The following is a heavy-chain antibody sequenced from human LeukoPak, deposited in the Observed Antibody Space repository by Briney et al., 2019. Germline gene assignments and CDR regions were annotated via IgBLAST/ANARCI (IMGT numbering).Heavy chain of an antibody. D-gene: IGHD3-9*01. CDR3: ARDPLRYLRVGHYDY. CDR2: IDYDSSHI. J-gene: IGHJ4*02. Sequence: SGGSLRLSCAASGFTFSNSAMNWVRQVPGKRLEWVSSIDYDSSHIYYAASVRGRFTISRDNARNSVYLQMNSLRVEDTAVYYCARDPLRYLRVGHYDYWGQGTLVAVSS. V-gene: IGHV3-21*01. CDR1: GFTFSNSA.